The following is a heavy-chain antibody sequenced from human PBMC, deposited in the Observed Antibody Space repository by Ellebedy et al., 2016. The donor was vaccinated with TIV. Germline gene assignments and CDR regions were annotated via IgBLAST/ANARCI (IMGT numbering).Heavy chain of an antibody. D-gene: IGHD3-10*01. V-gene: IGHV1-2*04. CDR3: ARGVGYGSEYNWFDP. CDR2: INPNSGGT. J-gene: IGHJ5*02. Sequence: ASVKVSCXASGYTFTGYYMHWVRQAPGQGLEWMGWINPNSGGTNYAQKFQGWVTMTRDTSISTAYMELSSLRSEDTAVYYCARGVGYGSEYNWFDPWGQGTLVTVSS. CDR1: GYTFTGYY.